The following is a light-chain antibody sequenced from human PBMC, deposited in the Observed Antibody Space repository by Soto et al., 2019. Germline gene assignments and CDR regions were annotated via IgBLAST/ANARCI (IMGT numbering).Light chain of an antibody. CDR1: SRGEKY. CDR2: QDA. J-gene: IGLJ2*01. Sequence: SYELTQPPSVSVSPGQTASVSCSGDSRGEKYVCWYQQKPGQSPVLVLYQDAKRPSGIPERFSGSNSGNTATLTISGTQAMDEADYYCQAWDSSTSVVFGGGTKLTVL. CDR3: QAWDSSTSVV. V-gene: IGLV3-1*01.